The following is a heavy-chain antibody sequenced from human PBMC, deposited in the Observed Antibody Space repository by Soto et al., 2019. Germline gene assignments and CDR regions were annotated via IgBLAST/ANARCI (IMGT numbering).Heavy chain of an antibody. Sequence: EVQLVESGGGLIQPGGSLRLSCAVSGFTVSNNYMSWVRQAPGKGLEGVSVIYSGGYTAYGDSVKGRFTISRDNSKNTLHLQKKNLRGADTAVVYYWAPPGGGGYWGQGTLVTVSS. CDR1: GFTVSNNY. CDR2: IYSGGYT. D-gene: IGHD7-27*01. CDR3: WAPPGGGGY. V-gene: IGHV3-53*01. J-gene: IGHJ4*02.